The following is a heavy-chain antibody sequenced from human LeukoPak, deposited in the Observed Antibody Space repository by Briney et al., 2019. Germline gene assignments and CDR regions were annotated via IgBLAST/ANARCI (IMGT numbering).Heavy chain of an antibody. V-gene: IGHV4-39*01. CDR1: GGSISSSGNY. Sequence: SETLSLTCNVTGGSISSSGNYWGWIRQPPGKGLEWIGNIYYSGGTYYNPSLKSRVTISVDTSKNQFSLKLSSVTAADTAVYYCARRYCSSTSCPFDPWGQGTRVTVSS. D-gene: IGHD2-2*01. J-gene: IGHJ5*02. CDR3: ARRYCSSTSCPFDP. CDR2: IYYSGGT.